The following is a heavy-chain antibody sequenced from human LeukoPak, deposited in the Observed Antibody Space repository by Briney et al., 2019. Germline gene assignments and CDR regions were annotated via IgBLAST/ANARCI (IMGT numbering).Heavy chain of an antibody. D-gene: IGHD3-10*01. CDR2: IQYDGSNK. Sequence: GGSLRLSSAASGFSFRTYGMHWVRQAPGKGLDWVAFIQYDGSNKYYSDSVKGRFTISRDNSKNTLYLQMNSLRAEDTAVYYCAKGAHYSGSGNYRRGHYFDYWGQGTLVTVSS. V-gene: IGHV3-30*02. CDR1: GFSFRTYG. J-gene: IGHJ4*02. CDR3: AKGAHYSGSGNYRRGHYFDY.